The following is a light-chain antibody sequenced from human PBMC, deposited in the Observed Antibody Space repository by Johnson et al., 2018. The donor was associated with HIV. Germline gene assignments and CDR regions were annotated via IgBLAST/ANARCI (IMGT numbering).Light chain of an antibody. CDR2: DNN. CDR1: SSNIGNNY. J-gene: IGLJ1*01. V-gene: IGLV1-51*01. Sequence: QSVLTQPPSVSAAPGQKVTISCSGSSSNIGNNYVSWYQQLPGTAPKLLIYDNNKRTSGIPDRFSGSKSGTSATLGITGLQPEDEADYYCGTWDSSLSASYVFGTGTKVTVL. CDR3: GTWDSSLSASYV.